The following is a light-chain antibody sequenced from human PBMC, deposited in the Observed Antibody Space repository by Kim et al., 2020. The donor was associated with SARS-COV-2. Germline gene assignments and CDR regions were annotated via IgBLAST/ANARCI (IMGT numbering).Light chain of an antibody. CDR3: QQYNSYWT. V-gene: IGKV1-5*03. Sequence: SASVGDRVTITCRASQSISVWLAWYQQKPGKAPKLLMYKASSLESGVPLRFSGSGSGTEFTLTISSLQPDDFATYYCQQYNSYWTFGQGTKVEIK. J-gene: IGKJ1*01. CDR1: QSISVW. CDR2: KAS.